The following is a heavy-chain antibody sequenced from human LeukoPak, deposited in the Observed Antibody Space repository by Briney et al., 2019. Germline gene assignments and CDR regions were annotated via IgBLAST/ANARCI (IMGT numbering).Heavy chain of an antibody. CDR3: ARAVASTNDAFDI. Sequence: SETLSLTCAVYGGSFSGYYWSWIRQPPGKGLEWIGEINHSGSTNYNPCLKSRVTISVDTSKNQFSLKLSSVTAADTAVYYCARAVASTNDAFDIWGQGTMVTVSS. J-gene: IGHJ3*02. D-gene: IGHD5-12*01. V-gene: IGHV4-34*01. CDR1: GGSFSGYY. CDR2: INHSGST.